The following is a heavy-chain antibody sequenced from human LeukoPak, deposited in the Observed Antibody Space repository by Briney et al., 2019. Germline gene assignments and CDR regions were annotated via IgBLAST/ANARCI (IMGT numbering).Heavy chain of an antibody. CDR1: GGSISSGGYY. Sequence: KASETLSLTCTVSGGSISSGGYYWSWIRQHPGKGLEWIGYIYYSGSTYYNPSLKSRVTISVDTSKNQFSLKLSSVTAADTAVYYCARETYNYDILTGYDYWGQGTLVTVSS. CDR3: ARETYNYDILTGYDY. J-gene: IGHJ4*02. V-gene: IGHV4-31*03. CDR2: IYYSGST. D-gene: IGHD3-9*01.